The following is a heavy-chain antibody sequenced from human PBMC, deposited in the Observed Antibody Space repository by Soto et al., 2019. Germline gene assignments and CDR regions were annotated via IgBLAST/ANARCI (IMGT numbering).Heavy chain of an antibody. D-gene: IGHD3-22*01. V-gene: IGHV3-23*01. J-gene: IGHJ4*02. CDR1: GFAFSTFG. CDR3: ASNSMTHDY. Sequence: EAQLLESGGDLEQPGGSLRLSCTASGFAFSTFGMSWVRQAPGKGLEWVSGISNSGYDTYYADSVKGRFTISRDNSKNTLYLQMSSLRGDDTAVYYCASNSMTHDYWGQVTLVTVSS. CDR2: ISNSGYDT.